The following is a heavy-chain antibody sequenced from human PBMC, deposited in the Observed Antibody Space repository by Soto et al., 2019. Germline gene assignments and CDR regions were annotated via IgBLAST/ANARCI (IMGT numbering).Heavy chain of an antibody. CDR1: FASISSSSYY. V-gene: IGHV4-39*01. CDR2: IYYSGRT. Sequence: SETLSLTCIVSFASISSSSYYWCWIRQPPGKGLEWIGSIYYSGRTYYNPSFKSRVTISIDTSKNQFSLKLSSVTATDTAVYYCARQRTTVVTQAYFDHWGQGALVTVSS. J-gene: IGHJ4*02. D-gene: IGHD2-21*02. CDR3: ARQRTTVVTQAYFDH.